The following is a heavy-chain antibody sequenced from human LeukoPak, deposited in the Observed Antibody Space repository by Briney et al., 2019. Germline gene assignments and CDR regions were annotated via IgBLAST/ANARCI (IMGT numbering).Heavy chain of an antibody. V-gene: IGHV3-48*03. Sequence: GGSLRLSCAASGFSFSSYEMHWVRQAPGKGLEWVSYISSSGNTIYYADYVRGRFTISRDNAKNSLYLQMNSLRAEDTAVYYCAKHPQDWGQGTLVSVSS. J-gene: IGHJ4*02. CDR1: GFSFSSYE. CDR3: AKHPQD. CDR2: ISSSGNTI.